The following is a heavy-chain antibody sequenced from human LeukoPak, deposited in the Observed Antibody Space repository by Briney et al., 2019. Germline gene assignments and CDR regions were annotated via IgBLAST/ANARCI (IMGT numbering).Heavy chain of an antibody. CDR1: GFTFRSYS. J-gene: IGHJ4*02. CDR3: ARGTTGGYSPSH. Sequence: GGSLRLSCAASGFTFRSYSMNWVRQAPGKGLEWVSSISSSSSYTYYADSVRGRFTISRDNAKNSLYLQMNSLRAEDTAVYYCARGTTGGYSPSHWGQGTLVTVSS. CDR2: ISSSSSYT. D-gene: IGHD5-12*01. V-gene: IGHV3-21*01.